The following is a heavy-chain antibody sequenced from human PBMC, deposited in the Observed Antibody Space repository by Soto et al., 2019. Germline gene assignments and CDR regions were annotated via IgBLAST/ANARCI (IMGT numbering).Heavy chain of an antibody. V-gene: IGHV3-11*01. CDR2: ISSSGSTI. J-gene: IGHJ3*02. CDR1: GFTFSDYY. CDR3: AAPDGYSDDDACDI. Sequence: PGGSLRLSCAASGFTFSDYYMSWIRQAPGKGLEWVSYISSSGSTIYYADSVKGRFTISRDNAKNSLYLQMNSLRAEDTAAYYCAAPDGYSDDDACDIWGQGRMVPV. D-gene: IGHD4-4*01.